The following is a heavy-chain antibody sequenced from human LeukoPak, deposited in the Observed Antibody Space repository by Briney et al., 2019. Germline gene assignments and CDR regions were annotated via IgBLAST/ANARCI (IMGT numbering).Heavy chain of an antibody. CDR2: IYYSGST. D-gene: IGHD5-12*01. Sequence: PSETLSPTCTVSGGSISSSSYYWGWIRQPPGKGLEWIGSIYYSGSTYYNPSLKSRVTISVDTSKNQFSLKLSSVTAADTAVYYCASGYSGYDSTAFDYWGQGTLVTVSS. CDR3: ASGYSGYDSTAFDY. V-gene: IGHV4-39*01. J-gene: IGHJ4*02. CDR1: GGSISSSSYY.